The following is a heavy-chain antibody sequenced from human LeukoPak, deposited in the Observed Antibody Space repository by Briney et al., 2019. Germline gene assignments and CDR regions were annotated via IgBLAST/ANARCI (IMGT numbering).Heavy chain of an antibody. CDR2: INPNSGGT. CDR1: GYTFTGYY. Sequence: ASVKVSCKASGYTFTGYYMHWVRQAPGQGLEWMGWINPNSGGTNYAQKFQGRVTMTRDTSISTAYMELSRLRSDDTAVYYCARDGGSSYYYYGMDVWGQGTTVAASS. CDR3: ARDGGSSYYYYGMDV. D-gene: IGHD6-6*01. V-gene: IGHV1-2*02. J-gene: IGHJ6*02.